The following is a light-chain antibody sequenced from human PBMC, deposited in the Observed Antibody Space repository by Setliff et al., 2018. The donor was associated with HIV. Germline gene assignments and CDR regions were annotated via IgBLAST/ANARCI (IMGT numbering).Light chain of an antibody. CDR2: EVS. CDR3: GSSTSTTSYV. V-gene: IGLV2-14*01. Sequence: QSALTQPASVSGSPGQSITTACTGTSSDVGGYKFVSWYQQHPGKAPKLMIYEVSNRPSGVSDRFSGSKSGSTASLTISGLQAEDEADYYCGSSTSTTSYVFGSGTKVTVL. CDR1: SSDVGGYKF. J-gene: IGLJ1*01.